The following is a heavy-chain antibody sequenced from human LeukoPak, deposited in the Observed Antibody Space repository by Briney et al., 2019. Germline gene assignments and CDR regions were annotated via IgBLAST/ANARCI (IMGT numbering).Heavy chain of an antibody. J-gene: IGHJ6*03. Sequence: KPSETLSLTCTVSGGSISGYYWSWIRQPAGKGLEWIGRIYNSGSTNSNPSLKSRVTMSVDTSKNQFSLKLSSVTAADTAVYYCARVSGARGHYYYMDVWGKGTTVTVSS. CDR3: ARVSGARGHYYYMDV. V-gene: IGHV4-4*07. D-gene: IGHD1-26*01. CDR1: GGSISGYY. CDR2: IYNSGST.